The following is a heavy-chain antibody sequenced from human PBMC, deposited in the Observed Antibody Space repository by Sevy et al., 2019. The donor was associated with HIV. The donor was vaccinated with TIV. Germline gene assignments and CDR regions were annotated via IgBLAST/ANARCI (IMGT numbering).Heavy chain of an antibody. J-gene: IGHJ4*02. V-gene: IGHV4-59*13. D-gene: IGHD3-10*01. CDR1: GGSISNYY. Sequence: SETLSLTCTVSGGSISNYYWSWIRQPPGKGLEWIGYVYYSGSTNYNPSLKSRVIISVDTPKNQFSLKVSSVTAADTAVYYCARGTRRLTTYYFDYWGQGTLVTVSS. CDR2: VYYSGST. CDR3: ARGTRRLTTYYFDY.